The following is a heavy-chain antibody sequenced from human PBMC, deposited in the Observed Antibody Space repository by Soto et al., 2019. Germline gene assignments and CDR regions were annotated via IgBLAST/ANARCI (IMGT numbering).Heavy chain of an antibody. CDR2: INHSGST. J-gene: IGHJ5*02. D-gene: IGHD3-10*01. Sequence: SETLSLTCAVYCGSFSGYYWSWIRQPPGKGLEWIGEINHSGSTNYNPSLKSRVTISVDTSKNQFSLKLSSVTAADTAVYYCARGXFYGSGSYLFSWFDPWGQGTLVTVSS. CDR3: ARGXFYGSGSYLFSWFDP. CDR1: CGSFSGYY. V-gene: IGHV4-34*01.